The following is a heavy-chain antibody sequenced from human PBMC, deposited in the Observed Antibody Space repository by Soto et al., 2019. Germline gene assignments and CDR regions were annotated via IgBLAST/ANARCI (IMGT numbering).Heavy chain of an antibody. CDR1: GGSVNSDTYF. D-gene: IGHD6-13*01. J-gene: IGHJ4*02. CDR3: SREGNPNSSTPFVIGY. V-gene: IGHV4-61*01. Sequence: SETLSLTCSVSGGSVNSDTYFWSSIRQPPGKGLEWIARIHNGKYGKYSPSLKSRVTISADPSKNKFSLELSSLSAADTAVYYCSREGNPNSSTPFVIGYCGRGTLFTVSS. CDR2: IHNGKYG.